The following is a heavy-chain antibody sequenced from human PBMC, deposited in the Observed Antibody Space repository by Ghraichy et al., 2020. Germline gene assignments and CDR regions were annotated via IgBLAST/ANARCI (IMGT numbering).Heavy chain of an antibody. CDR1: GFHFDIYS. CDR2: VGDDGST. D-gene: IGHD3-3*01. J-gene: IGHJ5*02. CDR3: TRGLGFWSGWRFDP. V-gene: IGHV3-43*01. Sequence: GGSLRLSCAASGFHFDIYSMHWVRQVPGRGLEWLSLVGDDGSTKYADSVKRRFTISRDNIKKSLYLEMNSLRSEDTALYYCTRGLGFWSGWRFDPWGQGTLVTVSS.